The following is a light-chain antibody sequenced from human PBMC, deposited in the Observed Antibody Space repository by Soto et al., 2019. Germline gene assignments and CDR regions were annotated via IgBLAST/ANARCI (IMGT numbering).Light chain of an antibody. Sequence: SYELTQPPSLSVAPGQTARIPCGGNNIGSKTVHWYQQKPGQAPVLAVYXXXXXXSGIPXRLSGSKSGNTANLTISRVEAGDEADYYCQVWDTSTDHPYVFGTGTKIT. CDR1: NIGSKT. V-gene: IGLV3-21*02. J-gene: IGLJ1*01. CDR2: XXX. CDR3: QVWDTSTDHPYV.